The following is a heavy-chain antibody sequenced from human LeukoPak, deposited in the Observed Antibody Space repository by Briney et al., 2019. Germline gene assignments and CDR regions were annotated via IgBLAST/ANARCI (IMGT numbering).Heavy chain of an antibody. CDR1: GFTFSHYG. CDR3: AELGITMIGGV. D-gene: IGHD3-10*02. J-gene: IGHJ6*04. Sequence: PGGSLRLSCAASGFTFSHYGMTWVRQAPGKGLEWVSYISSSGSTIYYADSVKGRFTISRGNAKNSLYLQMNSLRAEDTAVYYCAELGITMIGGVWGKGTTVTISS. CDR2: ISSSGSTI. V-gene: IGHV3-48*04.